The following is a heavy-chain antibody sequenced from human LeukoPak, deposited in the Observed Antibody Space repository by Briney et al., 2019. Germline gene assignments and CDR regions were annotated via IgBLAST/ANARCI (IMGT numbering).Heavy chain of an antibody. D-gene: IGHD1-26*01. J-gene: IGHJ4*02. CDR2: IRSKAYGGTT. CDR1: GFTFGDYA. Sequence: GGSLRLSCTASGFTFGDYAMSWFRQAPGKGLEWVGFIRSKAYGGTTEYAASVKGRFTISRDDSKSIAYLQMNSLKTEDTAVYYCTRGPVPGEWELRECWGQGTLVTVSS. CDR3: TRGPVPGEWELREC. V-gene: IGHV3-49*03.